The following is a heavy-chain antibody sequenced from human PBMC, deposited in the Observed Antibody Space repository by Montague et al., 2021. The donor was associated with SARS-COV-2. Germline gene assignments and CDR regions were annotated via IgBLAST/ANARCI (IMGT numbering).Heavy chain of an antibody. Sequence: SETLSLTCTVSGGSITRNYYWGWIRQPPGKGLEWVGNIYYSGTTLINPSLEGRVTISVDASKNQFSLNLTSVTAADTAVYYCARPLVRGVPKAFDIWGQGALVIVSS. CDR1: GGSITRNYY. CDR3: ARPLVRGVPKAFDI. D-gene: IGHD3-10*01. J-gene: IGHJ3*02. CDR2: IYYSGTT. V-gene: IGHV4-39*01.